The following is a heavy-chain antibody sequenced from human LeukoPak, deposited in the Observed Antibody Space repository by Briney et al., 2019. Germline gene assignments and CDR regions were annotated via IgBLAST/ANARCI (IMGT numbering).Heavy chain of an antibody. CDR1: GGSISSYY. J-gene: IGHJ4*02. D-gene: IGHD4-23*01. V-gene: IGHV4-59*01. CDR2: IYYSGST. Sequence: PSETLSLTCTVSGGSISSYYWSWIRQPPGRGLEWIGYIYYSGSTNYNPSLKSRVTISVDTSKNQFSLKLSSVTAADTAVYYCARIEDYGGNSVNYWGQGTLVTVSS. CDR3: ARIEDYGGNSVNY.